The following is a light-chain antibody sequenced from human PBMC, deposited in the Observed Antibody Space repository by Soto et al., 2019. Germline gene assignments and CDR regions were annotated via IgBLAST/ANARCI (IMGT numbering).Light chain of an antibody. CDR3: QQYNSHSFCS. J-gene: IGKJ2*02. CDR2: LAS. Sequence: DIQMTQSPSTLSASVGDRVIITCRARQSIGTFLAWYQQKPGKAPKLLIYLASRLHSGVPSRFSGSASGTDFTLTISGLQPDDFATYFCQQYNSHSFCSYGQGTKLEIK. CDR1: QSIGTF. V-gene: IGKV1-5*03.